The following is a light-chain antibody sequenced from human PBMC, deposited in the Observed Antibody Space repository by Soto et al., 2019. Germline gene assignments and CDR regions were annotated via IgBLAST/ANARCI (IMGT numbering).Light chain of an antibody. CDR3: QQYGSSGT. J-gene: IGKJ1*01. Sequence: EIVLTQSPATLSVSPGERVILSCRASQSVDISLAWYQQKPGQAPRLLIYGASNRATGIPDRFSGSGSGTDFTLTISRLEPEDFAVYCCQQYGSSGTFGQGTKVDIK. V-gene: IGKV3-20*01. CDR1: QSVDIS. CDR2: GAS.